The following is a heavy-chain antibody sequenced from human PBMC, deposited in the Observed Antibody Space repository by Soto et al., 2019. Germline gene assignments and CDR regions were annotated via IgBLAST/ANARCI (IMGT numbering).Heavy chain of an antibody. D-gene: IGHD6-13*01. CDR3: AGGAGISSWSPSLFDFDY. CDR1: GGSIGSSSYY. J-gene: IGHJ4*02. Sequence: SETLSLTCTVSGGSIGSSSYYWGWIRQSPGKGLEWIGSIYYSGSTYYNPSLKSRVTISVDTSKNQFSLKLSSVTAADTAVYYCAGGAGISSWSPSLFDFDYWGKGTLVTVSS. CDR2: IYYSGST. V-gene: IGHV4-39*01.